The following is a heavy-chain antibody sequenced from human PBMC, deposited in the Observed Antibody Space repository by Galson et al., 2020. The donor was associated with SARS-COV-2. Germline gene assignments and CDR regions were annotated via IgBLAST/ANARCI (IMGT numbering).Heavy chain of an antibody. CDR1: GGSISSYY. CDR2: IYYSGST. CDR3: ARRGYSGYDFRGYYYYGMDV. Sequence: SETLSLTCTVSGGSISSYYWSWIRQPPGKGLEWIGYIYYSGSTNYNPSLKSRVTISVDTSKNQFSLKLSPVTAADTAVYYCARRGYSGYDFRGYYYYGMDVWGQGTTVTVSS. D-gene: IGHD5-12*01. J-gene: IGHJ6*02. V-gene: IGHV4-59*08.